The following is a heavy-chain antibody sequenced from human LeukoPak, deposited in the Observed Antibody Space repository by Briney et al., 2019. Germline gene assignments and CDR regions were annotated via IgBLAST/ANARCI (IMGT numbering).Heavy chain of an antibody. CDR2: INCNGGGT. D-gene: IGHD2-21*01. CDR1: GYTFTGYY. V-gene: IGHV1-2*06. J-gene: IGHJ5*02. Sequence: ASVKVSCKASGYTFTGYYIHWVRQAPGQGLEWMGRINCNGGGTSYAQKFQGRVTMARDTSISTAYMELDRLTSDDTAVYYCARDYGPYPGCSWFDPWGQGTLVTVSS. CDR3: ARDYGPYPGCSWFDP.